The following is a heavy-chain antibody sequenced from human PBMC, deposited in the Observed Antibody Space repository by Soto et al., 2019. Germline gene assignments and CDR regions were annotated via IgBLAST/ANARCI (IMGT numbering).Heavy chain of an antibody. CDR3: ARKASTDTAMVMKYGMDV. V-gene: IGHV1-69*06. CDR2: IIPIFGTA. D-gene: IGHD5-18*01. CDR1: GGTFSSYA. J-gene: IGHJ6*02. Sequence: QVQLVQSGAEVKEPGSSVKVSCKASGGTFSSYAISWVRQAPGQGLEWMGGIIPIFGTANYAQKFQGRVTITADKSTSTAYMELSSLRSEDTAVYYCARKASTDTAMVMKYGMDVWGQGTTVTVSS.